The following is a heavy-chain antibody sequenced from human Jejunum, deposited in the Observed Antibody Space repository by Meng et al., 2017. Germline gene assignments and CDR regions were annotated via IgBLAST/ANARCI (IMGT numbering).Heavy chain of an antibody. Sequence: GESLKISCAASGFTFSNHRMHWVRQAPGKGLVWVAHINNDGTNTRYADSVKGRFTISRDNAKNTLYLQMNSLRAEDTAVYYCARGETYYYDTNDSSGYYRDAFDIWGQGTMVTVSS. J-gene: IGHJ3*02. CDR3: ARGETYYYDTNDSSGYYRDAFDI. CDR2: INNDGTNT. D-gene: IGHD3-22*01. CDR1: GFTFSNHR. V-gene: IGHV3-74*01.